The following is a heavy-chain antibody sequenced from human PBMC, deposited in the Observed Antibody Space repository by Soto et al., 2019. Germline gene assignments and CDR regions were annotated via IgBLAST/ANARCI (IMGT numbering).Heavy chain of an antibody. Sequence: QVQLVESGGGVVQPGRSLRLSCAASGFTFSSYGMHWVSQAPDKGLEWVAVISYDGSNKYYADSVKGRFTISRDNSKNTLYLQMNSLRAEDTAVYYCAKDRSVVVVAAALSYWGQGTLVTVSS. D-gene: IGHD2-15*01. J-gene: IGHJ4*02. CDR2: ISYDGSNK. CDR1: GFTFSSYG. CDR3: AKDRSVVVVAAALSY. V-gene: IGHV3-30*18.